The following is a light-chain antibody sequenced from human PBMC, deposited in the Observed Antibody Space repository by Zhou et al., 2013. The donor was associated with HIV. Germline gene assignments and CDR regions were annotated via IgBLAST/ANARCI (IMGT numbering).Light chain of an antibody. J-gene: IGKJ2*01. CDR3: QQLNSFPYT. Sequence: DIQLTQSPSFLSASVGDRVTITCRASQAMSSYLAWYQQKPGKAPNLLIYAASTLQSGVPSRFSGSGSGTEFTLTISSLQPEDFATYYCQQLNSFPYTFGQGTKLEIK. V-gene: IGKV1-9*01. CDR2: AAS. CDR1: QAMSSY.